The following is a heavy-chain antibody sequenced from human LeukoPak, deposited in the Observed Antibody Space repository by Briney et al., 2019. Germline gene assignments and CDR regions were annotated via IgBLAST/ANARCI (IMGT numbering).Heavy chain of an antibody. CDR1: GFTFSTYA. J-gene: IGHJ3*02. Sequence: GGSLRLSCAASGFTFSTYAMHWVRQAPGKGLEWVAVISYDGSSQYYADSVKGRFTISRDNSKHTMYLQMNSLRAEDTAVYYCARDRDCSSTSCYNAFDIWGQGTMVTVSS. CDR3: ARDRDCSSTSCYNAFDI. V-gene: IGHV3-30*01. CDR2: ISYDGSSQ. D-gene: IGHD2-2*02.